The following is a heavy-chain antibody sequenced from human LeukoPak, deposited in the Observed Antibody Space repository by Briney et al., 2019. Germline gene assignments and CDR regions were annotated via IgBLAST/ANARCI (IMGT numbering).Heavy chain of an antibody. J-gene: IGHJ4*02. CDR1: GFTFSSYS. Sequence: GGSLRLSCAASGFTFSSYSMNWVRQAPGKGLEWVSSISSSSSYIYYADSVKGRFTISRDNAKNSLYLQMNSLRAEDTAVYYCARDVLHYDSSGLPSPDYWGQGTLVTVSS. V-gene: IGHV3-21*01. D-gene: IGHD3-22*01. CDR2: ISSSSSYI. CDR3: ARDVLHYDSSGLPSPDY.